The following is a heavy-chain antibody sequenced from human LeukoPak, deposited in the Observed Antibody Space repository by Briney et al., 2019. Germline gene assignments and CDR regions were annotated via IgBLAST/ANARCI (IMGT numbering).Heavy chain of an antibody. CDR2: IIPIFGTA. Sequence: SVXVSCKAXGGTFSSYAISWVRQAPGQGLEWMGGIIPIFGTANYAQKFQGRVTITADESTSTAYMELSSLRSEDTAVYYCARPSGGYCSSTSCYRYYGMDVWGQGTTVTVSS. J-gene: IGHJ6*02. CDR1: GGTFSSYA. V-gene: IGHV1-69*01. CDR3: ARPSGGYCSSTSCYRYYGMDV. D-gene: IGHD2-2*01.